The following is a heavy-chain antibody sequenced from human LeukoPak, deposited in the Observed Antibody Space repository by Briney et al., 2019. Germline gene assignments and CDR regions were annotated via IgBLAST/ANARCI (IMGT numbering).Heavy chain of an antibody. V-gene: IGHV3-23*01. CDR3: ARHEAGGGGGSL. Sequence: GGSLRLSCAASGFTFGSYPMSWVRQAPGRGLEWVSSISISGGTPYYADSVKGRFTISRDNSKNTLYLQMNSVRAEDTAVYYCARHEAGGGGGSLWGQGTLVTVSS. CDR1: GFTFGSYP. D-gene: IGHD2-15*01. CDR2: ISISGGTP. J-gene: IGHJ4*02.